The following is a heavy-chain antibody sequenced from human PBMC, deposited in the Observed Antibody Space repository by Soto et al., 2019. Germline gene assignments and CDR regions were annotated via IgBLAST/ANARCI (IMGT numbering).Heavy chain of an antibody. D-gene: IGHD6-13*01. Sequence: VQLVESGGGLVQPGGSLRLSCAASGFTVSSNYMSWVRQAPGKGLEWVSVIYSGGSTYYADSVKGRFTISRDNSKNTLYLQMNSLRAEDTAVYYCARKPSIAAAGTYYYYYYYMDVWGKGTTVTVSS. CDR1: GFTVSSNY. V-gene: IGHV3-66*01. CDR2: IYSGGST. J-gene: IGHJ6*03. CDR3: ARKPSIAAAGTYYYYYYYMDV.